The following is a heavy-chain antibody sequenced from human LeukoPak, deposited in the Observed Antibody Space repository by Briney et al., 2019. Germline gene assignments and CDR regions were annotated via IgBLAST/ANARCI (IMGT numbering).Heavy chain of an antibody. CDR1: GGSISSYY. CDR3: SSGHQRDGYTYFDF. Sequence: KPSETLSLTCTVSGGSISSYYWTWIRQPPGKGLEWIGYIHYSGGTNYIPSLKSRVTISVDTSKNQFSLKLSSVTAADTAVYYCSSGHQRDGYTYFDFWGRGTLVTVSS. V-gene: IGHV4-59*01. D-gene: IGHD5-24*01. J-gene: IGHJ4*02. CDR2: IHYSGGT.